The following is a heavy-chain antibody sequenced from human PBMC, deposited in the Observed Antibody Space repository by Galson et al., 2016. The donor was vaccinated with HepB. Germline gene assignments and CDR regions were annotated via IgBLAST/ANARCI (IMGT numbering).Heavy chain of an antibody. CDR2: IYYSGST. J-gene: IGHJ4*02. CDR3: ARSWNALDY. V-gene: IGHV4-59*01. Sequence: ETLSLTCTVSSGSISSYYWSWIRQPPGKGLEWIGYIYYSGSTNYNPSLQSRVTISVDTSKNQFSLKLSSVTAADTAAYYCARSWNALDYWGQGTLVTVSS. CDR1: SGSISSYY. D-gene: IGHD1-1*01.